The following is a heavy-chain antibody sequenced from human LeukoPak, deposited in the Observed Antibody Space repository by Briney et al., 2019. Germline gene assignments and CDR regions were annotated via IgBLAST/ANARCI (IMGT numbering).Heavy chain of an antibody. V-gene: IGHV1-18*01. D-gene: IGHD3-22*01. CDR1: GYTFTSYG. CDR2: ISAYNGNT. J-gene: IGHJ4*02. Sequence: ASVKVSCKASGYTFTSYGISWVRQAPGQGLEWMGWISAYNGNTNYAQKLQGRVTMTTDTSTSTAYMELRSLRSDDTAVYYCARGIDYYDSNYYFDYWGQGTLVTVSS. CDR3: ARGIDYYDSNYYFDY.